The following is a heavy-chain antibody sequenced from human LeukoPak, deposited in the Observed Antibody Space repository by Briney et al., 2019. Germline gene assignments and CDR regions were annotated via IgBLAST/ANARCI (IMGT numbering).Heavy chain of an antibody. Sequence: PGGSLRLSCAASGFTFSSYGMHWVRQAPGKGLEWVAVIWYDGSNKYYADSVKGRFTISRDNSKNTLYLQMNSLRAEDTAVYYCAKALDYSSGCIDYWGQGTLVTVSS. CDR2: IWYDGSNK. CDR1: GFTFSSYG. D-gene: IGHD6-19*01. J-gene: IGHJ4*02. V-gene: IGHV3-33*06. CDR3: AKALDYSSGCIDY.